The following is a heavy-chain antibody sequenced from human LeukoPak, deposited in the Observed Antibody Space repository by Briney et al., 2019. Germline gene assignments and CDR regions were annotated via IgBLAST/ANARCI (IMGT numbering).Heavy chain of an antibody. D-gene: IGHD2-15*01. CDR3: VRYCTGDSCFPFDY. Sequence: PSETLSLTCAVYGGSFSGYYWSWIRQPPGKGLEWIGSMYYSGSTYYNPSLKSRVTISVDTSKNQYSLRLSSVTAADTALYYCVRYCTGDSCFPFDYWGPGTLVTVSS. CDR2: MYYSGST. CDR1: GGSFSGYY. V-gene: IGHV4-34*01. J-gene: IGHJ4*02.